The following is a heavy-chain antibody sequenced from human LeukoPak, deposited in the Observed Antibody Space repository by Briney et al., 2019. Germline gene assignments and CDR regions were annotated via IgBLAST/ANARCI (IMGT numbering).Heavy chain of an antibody. Sequence: GGSPRLSCAASGFTFSSYAMSWVRQAPGKGLEWVSAISGSGGSTYYADSVKGRFTISRDNSKNTLYLQMNSLRAEDTAVYYCAKVEDYYDSSGYYPQYFQHWGQGTLVTVSS. CDR3: AKVEDYYDSSGYYPQYFQH. J-gene: IGHJ1*01. D-gene: IGHD3-22*01. V-gene: IGHV3-23*01. CDR2: ISGSGGST. CDR1: GFTFSSYA.